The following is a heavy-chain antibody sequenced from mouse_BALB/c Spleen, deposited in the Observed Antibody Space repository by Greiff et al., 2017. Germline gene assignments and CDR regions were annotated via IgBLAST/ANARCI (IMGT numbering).Heavy chain of an antibody. D-gene: IGHD2-12*01. Sequence: EVQLQESGAELVKPGASVKLSCTASGFNIKDTYMHWVKQRPEQGLEWIGRIDPANGNTKYDPKFQGKATITADTASNTAYLQLSSLTSEDTAVYYCARGRYDCYDAMDYWGQGTTVTVSS. CDR3: ARGRYDCYDAMDY. CDR1: GFNIKDTY. CDR2: IDPANGNT. J-gene: IGHJ4*01. V-gene: IGHV14-3*02.